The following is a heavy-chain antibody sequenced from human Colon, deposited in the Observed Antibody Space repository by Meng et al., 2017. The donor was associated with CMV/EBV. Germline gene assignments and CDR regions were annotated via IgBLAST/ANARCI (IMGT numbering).Heavy chain of an antibody. D-gene: IGHD3-3*01. V-gene: IGHV1-69*10. CDR3: ARASTTGRVFGVVPPDKSYFDY. CDR1: GGTFSTNA. J-gene: IGHJ4*02. Sequence: SVKVSCKASGGTFSTNAITWVRQAPGHGLEWMGGILPVLDVGHHAQKFQGRVTITADKSTSTAYMELSSLRSDDTAVYYCARASTTGRVFGVVPPDKSYFDYWGQGALVTVSS. CDR2: ILPVLDVG.